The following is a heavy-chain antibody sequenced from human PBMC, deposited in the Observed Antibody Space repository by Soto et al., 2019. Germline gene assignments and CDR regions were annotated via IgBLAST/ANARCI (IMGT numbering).Heavy chain of an antibody. J-gene: IGHJ5*02. CDR2: ISSSGGSP. CDR3: ARQGVALELDR. D-gene: IGHD1-7*01. V-gene: IGHV3-23*01. CDR1: GFTFSTYA. Sequence: GGSLRLSCAASGFTFSTYAMSWVRQAPGKGLEWVSAISSSGGSPYYADSVKGRFTISRDNAKNSLYLQMNSLRAEDTAVDYCARQGVALELDRWGQGTLVTVSS.